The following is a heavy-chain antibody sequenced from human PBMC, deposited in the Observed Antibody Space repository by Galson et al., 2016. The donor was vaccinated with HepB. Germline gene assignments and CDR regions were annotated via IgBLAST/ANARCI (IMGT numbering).Heavy chain of an antibody. J-gene: IGHJ5*02. Sequence: SLRLSCAASGFTVSNNYMRWVRQAPGKGLEWVSLIYSGGSTYYADSVKGRFTISRDSFKNTLYLQMNSLRAEDTAVYYCARNRHCSGGSCYGAWGQGTLVTVSS. V-gene: IGHV3-66*01. CDR2: IYSGGST. CDR3: ARNRHCSGGSCYGA. D-gene: IGHD2-15*01. CDR1: GFTVSNNY.